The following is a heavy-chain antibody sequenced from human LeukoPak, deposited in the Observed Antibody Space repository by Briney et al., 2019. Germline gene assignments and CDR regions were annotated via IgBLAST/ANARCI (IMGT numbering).Heavy chain of an antibody. CDR3: ARDGGIAVAVGGNAFDI. J-gene: IGHJ3*02. Sequence: ASVKVSCKASGYTFTGYYMHWVRQAPGQGLEWMGIINPSGGSTSYAQKFQGRVTMTRDTSTGTVYMELSSLRSEDTAVYYCARDGGIAVAVGGNAFDIWGQGTMVTVSS. V-gene: IGHV1-46*01. CDR1: GYTFTGYY. CDR2: INPSGGST. D-gene: IGHD6-19*01.